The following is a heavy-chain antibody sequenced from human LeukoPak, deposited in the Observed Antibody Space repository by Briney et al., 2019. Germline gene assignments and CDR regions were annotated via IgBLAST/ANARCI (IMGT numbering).Heavy chain of an antibody. CDR2: IYHSGST. Sequence: SETLSLTCAVSDYSISSGYYWGWIRQPPGKGREWIGTIYHSGSTYYNPSLKSRVTISVDTSKNQSSLKLTSVTAADMAVYYCARVRGYCSSTICYRYYFDYWGQGTLVTVSS. V-gene: IGHV4-38-2*01. J-gene: IGHJ4*02. CDR1: DYSISSGYY. D-gene: IGHD2-2*01. CDR3: ARVRGYCSSTICYRYYFDY.